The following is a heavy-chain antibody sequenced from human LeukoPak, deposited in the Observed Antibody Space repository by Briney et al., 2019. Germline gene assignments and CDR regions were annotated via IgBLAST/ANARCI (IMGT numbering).Heavy chain of an antibody. D-gene: IGHD3-10*01. CDR3: ARDRSTLLWFGGWGAFDI. CDR1: GFTFDDYG. J-gene: IGHJ3*02. CDR2: INWNGGST. V-gene: IGHV3-20*04. Sequence: RPGGSLRLSCAASGFTFDDYGMSWVRQAPGKGLEWVSGINWNGGSTGYADSVKGRFTISRDNAKNSLYLQMNSLRAEDTALYYCARDRSTLLWFGGWGAFDIWGQGTMVTVSS.